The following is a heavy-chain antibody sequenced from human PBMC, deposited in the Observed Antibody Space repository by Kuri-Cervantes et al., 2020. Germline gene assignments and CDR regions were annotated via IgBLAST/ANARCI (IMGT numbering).Heavy chain of an antibody. CDR3: ARSRYGWFDP. V-gene: IGHV4-61*01. CDR1: GGSVSSGSFY. CDR2: IYYSGST. Sequence: GSLRLSCTVSGGSVSSGSFYWSWIRQPPGKGLEWIGYIYYSGSTNYNPSLKSRVTISVDTSKNQFSLKLSSVTAADTAVYYCARSRYGWFDPWGQGTLVTVSS. J-gene: IGHJ5*02. D-gene: IGHD1-14*01.